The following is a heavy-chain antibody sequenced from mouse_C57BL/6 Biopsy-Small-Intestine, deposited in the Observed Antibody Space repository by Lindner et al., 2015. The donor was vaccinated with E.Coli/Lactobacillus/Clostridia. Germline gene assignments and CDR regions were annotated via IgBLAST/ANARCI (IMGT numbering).Heavy chain of an antibody. CDR3: ARDHLRYFDNSGPNAFAL. Sequence: SVKVSCKASGGSFSNYAINWVRQAPGQGLDWMGRIIPLLNIANYAQKFQDRVTITADDSTGTAHMELNSLQFEDTAVYYCARDHLRYFDNSGPNAFALWGQGTVVSVS. CDR2: IIPLLNIA. J-gene: IGHJ3*01. D-gene: IGHD1-3*01. CDR1: GGSFSNYA. V-gene: IGHV1S126*01.